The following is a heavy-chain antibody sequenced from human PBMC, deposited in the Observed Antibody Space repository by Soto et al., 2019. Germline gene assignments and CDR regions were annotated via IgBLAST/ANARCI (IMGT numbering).Heavy chain of an antibody. Sequence: DVPLVETGGGLIQPGGSLRLSCAASGFIVSSSYMSWVRQAPGQGLEWVLVIYSDGRTYYADSVKGRFTISIDNSKNTLYLQMNSLSAEDTAVYYCARCSGWYGQCYFDCWGQGTLVTVSS. D-gene: IGHD6-13*01. CDR1: GFIVSSSY. J-gene: IGHJ4*02. CDR3: ARCSGWYGQCYFDC. CDR2: IYSDGRT. V-gene: IGHV3-53*02.